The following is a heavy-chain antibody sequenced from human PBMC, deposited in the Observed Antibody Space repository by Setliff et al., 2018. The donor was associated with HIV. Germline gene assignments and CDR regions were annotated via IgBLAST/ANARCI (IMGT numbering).Heavy chain of an antibody. CDR3: VRDLDNWKGLNAFDI. CDR1: GGSISSHY. CDR2: ISYSGST. Sequence: SETLSLTCTVSGGSISSHYWSWIRQPPGKGLEWIGYISYSGSTNYNPSLKSRVTISVDTSKNQFSLKLSSVTAADTAVYYCVRDLDNWKGLNAFDIWGQGTMVTVSS. D-gene: IGHD1-20*01. V-gene: IGHV4-59*11. J-gene: IGHJ3*02.